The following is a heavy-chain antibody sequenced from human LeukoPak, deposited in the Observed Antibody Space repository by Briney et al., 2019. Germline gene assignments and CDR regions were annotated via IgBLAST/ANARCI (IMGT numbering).Heavy chain of an antibody. Sequence: SETLSLTCAVYGESFRSYYRAWIRQPPGKGLEWIGEIYSGSTTYNPSLKSRVAISLDTSKNHLSLKLSSVIAADTAVYYCARGQLECYSVLHYYYYLVVRDKGTTVTVSS. CDR1: GESFRSYY. V-gene: IGHV4-34*01. CDR3: ARGQLECYSVLHYYYYLVV. D-gene: IGHD5/OR15-5a*01. CDR2: IYSGST. J-gene: IGHJ6*03.